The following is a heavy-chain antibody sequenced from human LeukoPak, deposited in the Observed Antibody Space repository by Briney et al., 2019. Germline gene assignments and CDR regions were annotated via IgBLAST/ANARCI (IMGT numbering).Heavy chain of an antibody. D-gene: IGHD1-26*01. Sequence: ASVKVSCKASGYTFTSYDINWVRQATGQGLEWMGWMNPNSGNTGCAQKFQGRVTMTRNTSISTAYMELSSLRSEDTAVYYCARRRRHATNWFDPWGQGTLVTVSS. V-gene: IGHV1-8*01. J-gene: IGHJ5*02. CDR1: GYTFTSYD. CDR2: MNPNSGNT. CDR3: ARRRRHATNWFDP.